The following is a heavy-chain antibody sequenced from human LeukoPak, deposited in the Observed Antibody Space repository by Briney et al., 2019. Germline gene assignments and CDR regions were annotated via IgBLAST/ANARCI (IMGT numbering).Heavy chain of an antibody. CDR1: GGSISDYY. CDR3: ARIEGDNSLDY. V-gene: IGHV4-59*01. J-gene: IGHJ4*02. D-gene: IGHD3-16*01. Sequence: PSETLSLTCTASGGSISDYYWTWIRQPPGKGLEWIAYIHSSGSTNYNPSLKSRVIISVDTSRSQLSLKLSSVTAADTAVYYCARIEGDNSLDYWGQGTLVTVSS. CDR2: IHSSGST.